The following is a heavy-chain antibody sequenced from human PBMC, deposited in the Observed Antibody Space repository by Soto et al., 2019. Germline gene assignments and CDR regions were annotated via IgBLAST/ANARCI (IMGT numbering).Heavy chain of an antibody. Sequence: QVQLVQSGAEVTKPGASVKVSCRASGYTFTTYDINWVRQATGQGLEWMGWMSPTSGATGYAQKFQGRGTRTRDTSISTAYMELSNLRSEDTAFYFCARAVDAGVDVWGRGTTVTVSS. D-gene: IGHD1-1*01. CDR2: MSPTSGAT. CDR1: GYTFTTYD. CDR3: ARAVDAGVDV. J-gene: IGHJ6*01. V-gene: IGHV1-8*01.